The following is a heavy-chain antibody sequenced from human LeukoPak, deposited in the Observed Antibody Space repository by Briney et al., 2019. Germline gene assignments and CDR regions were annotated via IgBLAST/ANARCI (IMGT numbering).Heavy chain of an antibody. Sequence: GGSLRLSCAASGFAFGSYWMHWVRQAPGKGLVWVSRINGDGSSTSYADSVKGRFTISSDNAKNTLYLQMNSLRAEDTAVYFCASAKAVAGSAGDNWGDPGDQGALVTVSS. CDR1: GFAFGSYW. V-gene: IGHV3-74*01. J-gene: IGHJ5*02. CDR3: ASAKAVAGSAGDNWGDP. D-gene: IGHD6-19*01. CDR2: INGDGSST.